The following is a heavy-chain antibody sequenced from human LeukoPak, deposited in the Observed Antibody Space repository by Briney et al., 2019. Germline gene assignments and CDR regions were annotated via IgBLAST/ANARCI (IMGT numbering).Heavy chain of an antibody. CDR2: TYTSGAT. V-gene: IGHV4-4*09. Sequence: PSETLSLTCTVSGYSITSVYWSWMPQPPGKGREVIGYTYTSGATNYNTSRRSRVTKSLDASKKQVSLKRSSVTAADTAVYYCARTALVFDYWGQGILVTVSS. CDR1: GYSITSVY. J-gene: IGHJ4*02. CDR3: ARTALVFDY. D-gene: IGHD6-6*01.